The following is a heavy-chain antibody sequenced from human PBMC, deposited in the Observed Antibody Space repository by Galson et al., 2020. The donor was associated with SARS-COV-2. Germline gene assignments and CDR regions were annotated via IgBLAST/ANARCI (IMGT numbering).Heavy chain of an antibody. CDR1: GFTFNNYA. CDR3: AKDSRGYYQPFDY. Sequence: GGSLRLSCAASGFTFNNYAMSWVRQAPGRGLEWVSLIGGGGGDTYYADSVKGRFTISRDNSKNTLYLQMNSLRAEDTAVYYCAKDSRGYYQPFDYWGQGTLVTVSS. CDR2: IGGGGGDT. V-gene: IGHV3-23*01. D-gene: IGHD3-3*01. J-gene: IGHJ4*02.